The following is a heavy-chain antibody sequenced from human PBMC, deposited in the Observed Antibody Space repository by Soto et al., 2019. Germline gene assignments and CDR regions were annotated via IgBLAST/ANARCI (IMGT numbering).Heavy chain of an antibody. Sequence: QVQLVQSGAEVKKPGSSVKVSCKASGGTFSSYAISWVRQAPGQGLEWMGGSIPIFGTANYAQKFQGRVTITADASTSTAYMELSSLRSEDTTVYYCARASYAPYWYFDLWGRGTLVTVSS. V-gene: IGHV1-69*01. J-gene: IGHJ2*01. CDR1: GGTFSSYA. CDR3: ARASYAPYWYFDL. CDR2: SIPIFGTA.